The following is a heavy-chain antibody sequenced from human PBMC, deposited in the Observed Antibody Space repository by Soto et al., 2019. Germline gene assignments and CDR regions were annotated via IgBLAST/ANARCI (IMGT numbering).Heavy chain of an antibody. D-gene: IGHD3-3*01. Sequence: GGSLRLSCAASGFTFSSYWMSWVRQAPGKGLEWVANIKQDGSEKYYVDSVKGRFTISRDNAKNSLYLQMNSLRAEDTAVYYCARESPSYDFWSPNYYYGMDVWGQGTTVTVSS. CDR3: ARESPSYDFWSPNYYYGMDV. CDR2: IKQDGSEK. J-gene: IGHJ6*02. V-gene: IGHV3-7*05. CDR1: GFTFSSYW.